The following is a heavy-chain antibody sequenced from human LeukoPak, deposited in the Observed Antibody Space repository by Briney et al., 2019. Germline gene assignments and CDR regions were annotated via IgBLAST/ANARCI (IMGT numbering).Heavy chain of an antibody. CDR3: ARGVYIAAAQYGY. CDR1: GGSISSHY. Sequence: PSETLSLTCTVSGGSISSHYWSWIRQPPGKGLEWVGYIYYSGTTNYNPSLKSRVTISVDTSKNQFSLKLSSVAAADTAVYYCARGVYIAAAQYGYWGQGTLVTVSS. D-gene: IGHD6-13*01. J-gene: IGHJ4*02. CDR2: IYYSGTT. V-gene: IGHV4-59*11.